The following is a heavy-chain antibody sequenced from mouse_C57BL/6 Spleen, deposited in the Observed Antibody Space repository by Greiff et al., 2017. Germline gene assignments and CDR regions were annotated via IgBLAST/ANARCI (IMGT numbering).Heavy chain of an antibody. CDR3: TRGGLHHNIDY. CDR2: INPGSGGT. CDR1: GYAFTNYL. J-gene: IGHJ2*01. V-gene: IGHV1-54*01. Sequence: VQLQQSGAVLVRPGTSVKVSCKASGYAFTNYLIEWVKQRPGQGLEWIGVINPGSGGTNYNKKFKGKAKLTADKSSSTAYMQLSSLTSEDSAVYYCTRGGLHHNIDYWGQGTPLTVSS. D-gene: IGHD1-3*01.